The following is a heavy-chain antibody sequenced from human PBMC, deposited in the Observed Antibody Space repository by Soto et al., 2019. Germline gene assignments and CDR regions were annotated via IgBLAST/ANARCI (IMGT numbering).Heavy chain of an antibody. J-gene: IGHJ6*02. V-gene: IGHV3-30*18. CDR3: VKDRVPGAYGHYYGMDV. Sequence: GGSLRLSCRVSGFTFNNSGMHWVRQAPGKGLEWMAVISHDGSDKYYADFVKGRVIISRDNSKNTLNLEMNSLRAEDTATYYCVKDRVPGAYGHYYGMDVWGQGTTVTVSS. CDR1: GFTFNNSG. CDR2: ISHDGSDK. D-gene: IGHD5-12*01.